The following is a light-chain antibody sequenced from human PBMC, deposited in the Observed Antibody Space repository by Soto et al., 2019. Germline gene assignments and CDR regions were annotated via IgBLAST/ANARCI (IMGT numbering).Light chain of an antibody. CDR3: QQHYIHWT. J-gene: IGKJ1*01. CDR1: QNINRL. CDR2: DAS. Sequence: DIKVNQSPSTLSASVGDRVTITCRASQNINRLLAWYQQKPGKAPQLLIYDASTLESGVPSRFSGSGSGTEFTLSISSLQPDDFATYYCQQHYIHWTFGQGTKVDIK. V-gene: IGKV1-5*01.